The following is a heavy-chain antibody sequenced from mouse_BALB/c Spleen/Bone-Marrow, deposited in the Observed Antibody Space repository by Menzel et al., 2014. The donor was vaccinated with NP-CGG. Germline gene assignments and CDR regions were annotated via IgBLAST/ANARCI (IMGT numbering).Heavy chain of an antibody. J-gene: IGHJ2*01. D-gene: IGHD1-1*01. V-gene: IGHV1S22*01. CDR2: IYPGSGST. CDR3: TTYYYGSPFDY. CDR1: GYTFTTYW. Sequence: LQQSGSELERPGASVKLSCKASGYTFTTYWMHWVKQRPGQGLEWIGNIYPGSGSTNYDEKFKSKATLTVDTSSSTAYMQLSSLTSEDSAVYYCTTYYYGSPFDYWGQGTTLTVSS.